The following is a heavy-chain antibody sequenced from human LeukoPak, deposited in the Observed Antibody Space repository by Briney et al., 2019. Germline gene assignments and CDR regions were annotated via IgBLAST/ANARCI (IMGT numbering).Heavy chain of an antibody. CDR1: GFTFSSYA. J-gene: IGHJ3*02. D-gene: IGHD3-9*01. Sequence: GGSLRLSCAASGFTFSSYAMSWVRQAPGKGLGWVSAISGSGGSTYYADSVKGRFTISRDNSKNTLYLQMNSLRAEDTAVYYCAKDRGDILTGYYIPDAFDIWGQGTMVTVSS. V-gene: IGHV3-23*01. CDR3: AKDRGDILTGYYIPDAFDI. CDR2: ISGSGGST.